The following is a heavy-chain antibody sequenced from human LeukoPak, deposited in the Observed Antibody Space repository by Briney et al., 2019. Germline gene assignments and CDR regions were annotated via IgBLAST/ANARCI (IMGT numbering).Heavy chain of an antibody. CDR3: AKSTGFNWKGLFDY. CDR1: GFTLSSYS. V-gene: IGHV3-48*01. CDR2: ISSSRSTI. D-gene: IGHD1-20*01. J-gene: IGHJ4*02. Sequence: GGSLRLSCAASGFTLSSYSMNWVRQAPGKGLEWVSYISSSRSTIYYADSVKGRFTISRDNSKNTLYLQMNILRAEDTAVYYCAKSTGFNWKGLFDYWGQGTLVTVSS.